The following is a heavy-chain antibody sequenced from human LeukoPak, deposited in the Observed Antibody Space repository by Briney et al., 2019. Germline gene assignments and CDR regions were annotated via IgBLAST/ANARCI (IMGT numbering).Heavy chain of an antibody. Sequence: PSETLSLICTVSGGSISSYYWSWIRQPPGKGLEWIGYIYYSGSTNYNPSLKSRVTISVDTSKNQFSLKLSSVTAADTAVYYCAREDSGSYNWFDPWGQGTLVTVSS. D-gene: IGHD1-26*01. CDR2: IYYSGST. CDR1: GGSISSYY. CDR3: AREDSGSYNWFDP. J-gene: IGHJ5*02. V-gene: IGHV4-59*01.